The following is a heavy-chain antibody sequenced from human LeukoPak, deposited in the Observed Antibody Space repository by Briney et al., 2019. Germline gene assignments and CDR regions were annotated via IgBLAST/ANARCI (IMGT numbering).Heavy chain of an antibody. D-gene: IGHD3-3*01. V-gene: IGHV3-23*01. CDR1: GFTFTNYA. J-gene: IGHJ4*02. CDR2: IIGTGGAT. Sequence: GGSLRLSCAASGFTFTNYAMNWVRQAPGKELEWVSSIIGTGGATYYADSVKGRFTISRDNSKNTLYLQVNSLRAEDTAIYYCARRFLEWYSHFDYWGQGTLVTVSS. CDR3: ARRFLEWYSHFDY.